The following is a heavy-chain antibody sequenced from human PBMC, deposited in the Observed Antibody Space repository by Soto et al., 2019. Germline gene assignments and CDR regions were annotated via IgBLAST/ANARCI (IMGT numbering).Heavy chain of an antibody. CDR2: INHSGRV. CDR1: GGSFSCHS. D-gene: IGHD3-22*01. V-gene: IGHV4-34*01. Sequence: PSATLSLTCAVYGGSFSCHSWTWIRQSPGKGLEWIGDINHSGRVNYSPSLKSRVTISLDTSKNQFSLTLSAVTAADTAMYYCSTRAYDTNGYYRFDPWGQGTLVTVSS. J-gene: IGHJ5*01. CDR3: STRAYDTNGYYRFDP.